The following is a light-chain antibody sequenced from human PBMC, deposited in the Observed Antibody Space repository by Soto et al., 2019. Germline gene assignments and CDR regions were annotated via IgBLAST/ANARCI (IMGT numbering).Light chain of an antibody. V-gene: IGKV1-9*01. CDR3: QQHENYPPT. CDR2: AAS. J-gene: IGKJ5*01. Sequence: DIQVTQSPSFLSAAVGDRFTITCRASQGISSHLTWYQQAPGKTPKVLIYAASTLQSGVPSRFSGSGSGTEFTLTISSLQPEDFATYYCQQHENYPPTFGRGTRLEIK. CDR1: QGISSH.